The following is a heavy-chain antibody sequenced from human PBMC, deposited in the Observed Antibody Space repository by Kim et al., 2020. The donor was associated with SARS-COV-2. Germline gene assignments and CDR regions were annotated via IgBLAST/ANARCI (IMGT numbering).Heavy chain of an antibody. J-gene: IGHJ3*02. CDR3: ARDPVASEAFDI. V-gene: IGHV1-69*04. D-gene: IGHD2-15*01. Sequence: NYDQKFQGRVTITADKSTSTAYMELSSLRSEDTAVYYCARDPVASEAFDIWGQGTMVPSLQ.